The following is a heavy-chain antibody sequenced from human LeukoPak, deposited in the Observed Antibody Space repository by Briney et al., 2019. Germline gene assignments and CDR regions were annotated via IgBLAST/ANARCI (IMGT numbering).Heavy chain of an antibody. CDR2: ISYDGSNK. Sequence: GGSLRLSCAASGFTFSSYWMSWVRQAPGKGLEWVAVISYDGSNKYYADSVKGRFTISRDNAKNSLYLQMNSLRAEDTAVYYCARLVLNPDYWGQGTLVTVSS. CDR3: ARLVLNPDY. J-gene: IGHJ4*02. V-gene: IGHV3-30-3*01. D-gene: IGHD6-13*01. CDR1: GFTFSSYW.